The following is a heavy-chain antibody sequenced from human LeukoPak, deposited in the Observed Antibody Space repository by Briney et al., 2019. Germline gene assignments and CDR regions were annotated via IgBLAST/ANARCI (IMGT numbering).Heavy chain of an antibody. CDR1: GYTFTFYY. J-gene: IGHJ5*02. D-gene: IGHD6-13*01. V-gene: IGHV1-2*02. Sequence: ASVKVSCKASGYTFTFYYMHWVRQPPGQGLEWMGWINPNSGGTNYAQKFQGRVTMTRDTSISTAYMELSRLRSDVTAVYYCARARVAAADNYWFDPWGQGTLVTVSS. CDR3: ARARVAAADNYWFDP. CDR2: INPNSGGT.